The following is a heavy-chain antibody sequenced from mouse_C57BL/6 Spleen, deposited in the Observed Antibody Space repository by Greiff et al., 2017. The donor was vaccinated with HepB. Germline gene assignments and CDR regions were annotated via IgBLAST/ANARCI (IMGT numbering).Heavy chain of an antibody. CDR1: GYAFSSYW. J-gene: IGHJ2*01. CDR2: IYPGAGDT. V-gene: IGHV1-80*01. D-gene: IGHD1-1*01. CDR3: ARSATVVTPLYYFDY. Sequence: VKLMESGAELVKPGASVKISCKASGYAFSSYWMNWVKQRPGKGLEWIGQIYPGAGDTNYNGKFKGKATLTADKSSSTAYMQLSSLTSEDSAVYCCARSATVVTPLYYFDYLGQGTTLTVAS.